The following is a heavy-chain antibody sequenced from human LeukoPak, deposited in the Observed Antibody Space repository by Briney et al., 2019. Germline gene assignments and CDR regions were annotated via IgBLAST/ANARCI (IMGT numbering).Heavy chain of an antibody. CDR1: GDSISSYY. Sequence: PSETLSLTCTVSGDSISSYYWGWIRQPPGKGLEWIGTIYYSGSTYYSPSLKSRVAISVDTSKNQFSLKLSSVTAADTAVYYCAKYCSTSSCHSRRAFDIWGQGTMVTVSS. CDR2: IYYSGST. D-gene: IGHD2-2*02. V-gene: IGHV4-39*01. CDR3: AKYCSTSSCHSRRAFDI. J-gene: IGHJ3*02.